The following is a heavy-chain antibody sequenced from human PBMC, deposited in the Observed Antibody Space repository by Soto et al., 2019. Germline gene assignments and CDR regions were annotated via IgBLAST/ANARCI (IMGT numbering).Heavy chain of an antibody. CDR1: GFTFSDVW. CDR3: ARSPAGYYFDS. D-gene: IGHD6-25*01. V-gene: IGHV3-7*01. J-gene: IGHJ4*02. Sequence: GGGLRLSGAASGFTFSDVWVGWVRLAPGKGREWVANIKGDGRVEYYVDSVKGRFTIARDNPRNSLYLQMNSLRAEDTAVYHCARSPAGYYFDSWGQGTPVTVSS. CDR2: IKGDGRVE.